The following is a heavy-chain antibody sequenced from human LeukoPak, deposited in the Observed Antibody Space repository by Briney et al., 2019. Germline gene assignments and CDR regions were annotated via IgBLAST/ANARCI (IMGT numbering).Heavy chain of an antibody. CDR1: GGSFSGYY. CDR3: ARRSSRGYYYMDV. Sequence: PSETLSLTCAVYGGSFSGYYWSWIRQPPGKGLEWIGEINHSGSTNYNPSLKSRVTLSVDTSKNQFSLKLSSVTAADTAVYYCARRSSRGYYYMDVWGKGTTVTVSS. CDR2: INHSGST. D-gene: IGHD2-2*01. J-gene: IGHJ6*03. V-gene: IGHV4-34*01.